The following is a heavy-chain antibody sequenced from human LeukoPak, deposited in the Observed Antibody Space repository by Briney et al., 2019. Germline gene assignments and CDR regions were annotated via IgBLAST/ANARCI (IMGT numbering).Heavy chain of an antibody. V-gene: IGHV3-7*01. CDR2: INQEGSEK. D-gene: IGHD5-24*01. J-gene: IGHJ4*02. Sequence: GGTLRLSCEVSGLIFRSYWMSWVRQAPGKGLEWVANINQEGSEKYFEDSVKGRFTISRDNAKNSLHLQMNTLRAEDTAVYYCARERDGRFFDYWGQGTLVTVSS. CDR1: GLIFRSYW. CDR3: ARERDGRFFDY.